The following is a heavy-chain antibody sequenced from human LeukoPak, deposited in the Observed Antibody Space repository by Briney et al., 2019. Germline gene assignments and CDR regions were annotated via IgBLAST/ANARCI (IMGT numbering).Heavy chain of an antibody. CDR3: AKGRLWFGELLGFDP. J-gene: IGHJ5*02. D-gene: IGHD3-10*01. V-gene: IGHV3-30*18. CDR2: ISYEGSNK. CDR1: GFTFSSYG. Sequence: GGSLRLSCAASGFTFSSYGMHWVRQAPGKGLEWVAVISYEGSNKYYADSVKGRFTISRDNSKNTLYLQMNSLRAEDTAVYYCAKGRLWFGELLGFDPWGQGTLVTVSS.